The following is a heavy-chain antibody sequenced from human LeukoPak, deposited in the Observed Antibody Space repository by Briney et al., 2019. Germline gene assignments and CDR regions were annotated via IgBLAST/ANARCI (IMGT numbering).Heavy chain of an antibody. Sequence: GGSLRLSCAASGFTFSSYGMHWVRQAPGKGLEWVAFIRYDGSNKYYADSVKGRFTISRDNSKNTLYLQMNSLRAEDTAVYYCARVGRFLEPGGWFDPWGQGTLVTVSS. CDR3: ARVGRFLEPGGWFDP. J-gene: IGHJ5*02. D-gene: IGHD3-3*01. CDR1: GFTFSSYG. CDR2: IRYDGSNK. V-gene: IGHV3-30*02.